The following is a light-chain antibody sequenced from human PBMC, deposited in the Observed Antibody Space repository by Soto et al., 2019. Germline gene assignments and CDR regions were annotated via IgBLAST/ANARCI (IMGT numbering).Light chain of an antibody. Sequence: EIVLTQSPATLSLSPGERATLSCRASQSVSSYLGWYQQKPGQAPRLLIYDASNRATGIPARFSGSGSGTDFTLTISSLEPEDSAIDYCQHRRNWPLTFGGGTKVEIK. CDR2: DAS. CDR1: QSVSSY. V-gene: IGKV3-11*01. J-gene: IGKJ4*01. CDR3: QHRRNWPLT.